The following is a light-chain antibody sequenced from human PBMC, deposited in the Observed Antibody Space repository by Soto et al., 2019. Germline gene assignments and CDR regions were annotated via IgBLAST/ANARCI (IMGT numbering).Light chain of an antibody. V-gene: IGLV1-40*01. CDR1: ISNIGAGYD. Sequence: QSVLTQPPSVSGAPGQRVTISCTGSISNIGAGYDVHWYQQLPGTAPRLLISDNNNRPSGVPDRFSASKSGTSASLAISGLQAEDEADYFCQSSDSRLSPAYVVFGGGTKLTVL. J-gene: IGLJ2*01. CDR2: DNN. CDR3: QSSDSRLSPAYVV.